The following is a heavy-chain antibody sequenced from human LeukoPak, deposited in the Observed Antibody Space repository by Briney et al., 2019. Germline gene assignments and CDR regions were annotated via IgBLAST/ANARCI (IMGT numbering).Heavy chain of an antibody. CDR2: INQDGSEK. J-gene: IGHJ4*02. CDR3: ADPPSDY. CDR1: GFNLNTKW. V-gene: IGHV3-7*01. Sequence: PGGSLRLTCEASGFNLNTKWMTWVRQAPGKGLEWVANINQDGSEKYYVDSVKGRFTISRDNAENSLYLEMTGLMVGDTAVYYCADPPSDYWGQGALVAVSS.